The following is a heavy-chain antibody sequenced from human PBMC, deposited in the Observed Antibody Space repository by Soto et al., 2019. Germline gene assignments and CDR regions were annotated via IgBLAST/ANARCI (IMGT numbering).Heavy chain of an antibody. CDR3: ARVGGYYGSGSYYNSPFDY. V-gene: IGHV4-31*03. Sequence: QVQLQESGPGLVKPSQTLSLTCTVSGGSISSGGYYWSWIRQHPGKGLEWLVYIYYSGSTYYNPSLKSRVTISGDTSKNQFSLKLSSVTAAVTAVYYCARVGGYYGSGSYYNSPFDYWGQGTLVTVS. CDR1: GGSISSGGYY. CDR2: IYYSGST. D-gene: IGHD3-10*01. J-gene: IGHJ4*02.